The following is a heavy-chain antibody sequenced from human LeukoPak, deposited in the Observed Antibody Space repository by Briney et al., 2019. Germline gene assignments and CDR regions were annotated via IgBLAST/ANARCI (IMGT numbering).Heavy chain of an antibody. D-gene: IGHD3-22*01. CDR3: ARYHDVGPRSTNYFDP. J-gene: IGHJ5*02. CDR1: GGSISTYN. Sequence: SETLSLTCSVSGGSISTYNWSWIRRPAAKGLDGFGRIYRSGTADYNPSLESRVTISVDRSKNQLSLKLTSVTAADTAVYYCARYHDVGPRSTNYFDPWGQGTLVTVSS. CDR2: IYRSGTA. V-gene: IGHV4-4*07.